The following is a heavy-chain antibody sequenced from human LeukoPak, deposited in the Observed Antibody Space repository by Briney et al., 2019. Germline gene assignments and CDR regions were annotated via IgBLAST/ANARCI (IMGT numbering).Heavy chain of an antibody. CDR2: ISSSGSTI. Sequence: PGGSLRLSCAASGFTFSSYEMNWVRQAPGKGLEWVSYISSSGSTIYYADSVKGRFTISRDNAKNSLYLQMNSLRAEDTAVYYCARDLGGGPFDFWGQGTLVTVSS. J-gene: IGHJ4*02. D-gene: IGHD3-16*01. CDR3: ARDLGGGPFDF. CDR1: GFTFSSYE. V-gene: IGHV3-48*03.